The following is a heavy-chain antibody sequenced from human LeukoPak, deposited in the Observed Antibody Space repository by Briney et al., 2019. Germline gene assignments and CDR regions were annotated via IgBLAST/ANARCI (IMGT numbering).Heavy chain of an antibody. CDR2: ISSSGTTI. D-gene: IGHD2-2*01. V-gene: IGHV3-11*01. Sequence: PGGSLRLSCAASGFTFSDYYMSWVRQAPGKVLEWVSYISSSGTTIYYADSVKGRFTISRDNAKNSLYLQMNSLRAEDTAVYYCARAPGYCSSTSCLYFDYWGQGTLVPVSS. CDR1: GFTFSDYY. CDR3: ARAPGYCSSTSCLYFDY. J-gene: IGHJ4*02.